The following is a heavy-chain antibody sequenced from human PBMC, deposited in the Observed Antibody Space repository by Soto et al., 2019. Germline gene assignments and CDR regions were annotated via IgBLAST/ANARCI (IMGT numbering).Heavy chain of an antibody. CDR1: GGSISSYY. Sequence: SETLSLTCTVSGGSISSYYWSWIRQPPGKGLEWIGYIYYSGSTNYNPSLKSRVTISVDTSKNQFSLKLSSVTAADTAVYYCARGPIDTIFGTPNWFDPWGQGTLVTVSS. CDR2: IYYSGST. D-gene: IGHD3-3*01. V-gene: IGHV4-59*01. J-gene: IGHJ5*02. CDR3: ARGPIDTIFGTPNWFDP.